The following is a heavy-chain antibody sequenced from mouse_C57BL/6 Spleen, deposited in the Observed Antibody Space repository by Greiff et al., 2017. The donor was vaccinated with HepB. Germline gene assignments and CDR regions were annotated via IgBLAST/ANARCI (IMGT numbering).Heavy chain of an antibody. V-gene: IGHV3-6*01. CDR2: ISYDGSN. Sequence: EVKLQESGPGLVKPSQSLSLTCSVTGYSITSGYYWNWIRQFPGNKLEWMGYISYDGSNNYNPSLKNRISITRDTSKNQFFLKLNSVTTEDTATYYCARGRPSAHYAMDYWGQGTSVTVSS. CDR3: ARGRPSAHYAMDY. CDR1: GYSITSGYY. J-gene: IGHJ4*01. D-gene: IGHD3-1*01.